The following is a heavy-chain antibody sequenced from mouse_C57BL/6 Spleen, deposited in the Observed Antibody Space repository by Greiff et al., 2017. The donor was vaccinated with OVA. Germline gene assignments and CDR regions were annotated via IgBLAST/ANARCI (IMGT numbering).Heavy chain of an antibody. D-gene: IGHD1-1*01. J-gene: IGHJ2*01. CDR1: GYSITSGYY. Sequence: EVKLVESGPGLVKPSQSLSLTCSVTGYSITSGYYWNWIRQFPGNKLEWMGYISYDGSNNYNPSLKNRISITRDTSKNQFFLKLNSVTTEDTATYYCARITTVVATDYWGQGTTLTVSS. CDR3: ARITTVVATDY. CDR2: ISYDGSN. V-gene: IGHV3-6*01.